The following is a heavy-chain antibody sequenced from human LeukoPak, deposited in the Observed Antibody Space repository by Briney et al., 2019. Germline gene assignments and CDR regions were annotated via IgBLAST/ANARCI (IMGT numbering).Heavy chain of an antibody. V-gene: IGHV3-66*01. D-gene: IGHD4-17*01. J-gene: IGHJ5*02. CDR1: GLTVSSNY. Sequence: GGSLRLSCAASGLTVSSNYMSWVRQAPGKGLEWVSVIYRGGPTYYADSVKGRFAISRDNSKNTLYLQMNSLRAEDTAVYYCARDSYVDSEAVRWFDPWGQGTLVTLSS. CDR3: ARDSYVDSEAVRWFDP. CDR2: IYRGGPT.